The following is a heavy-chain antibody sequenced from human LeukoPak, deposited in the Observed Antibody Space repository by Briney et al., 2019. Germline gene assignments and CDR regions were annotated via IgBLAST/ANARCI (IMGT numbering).Heavy chain of an antibody. J-gene: IGHJ4*02. Sequence: GRSLRLSCVGSGFNFDEYAMHWVRQPPGKGLGWVSGISSNSDDIGYADSVKGRFTISRDSAKKSLYLQMNSLRAEDTALYYCAKDRYCTSSSCPIDYWGRGTLVTVSS. CDR2: ISSNSDDI. D-gene: IGHD2-15*01. CDR3: AKDRYCTSSSCPIDY. V-gene: IGHV3-9*01. CDR1: GFNFDEYA.